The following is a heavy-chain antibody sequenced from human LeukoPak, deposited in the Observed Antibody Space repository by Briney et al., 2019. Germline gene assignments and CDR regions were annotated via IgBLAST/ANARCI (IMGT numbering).Heavy chain of an antibody. CDR2: INPNSGGT. J-gene: IGHJ4*02. CDR3: ARGRASPSGYYYDY. Sequence: GASVKVSCKASGYTFTGYYMHWVRQAPGQGLEWMGWINPNSGGTNYAQKLQGRVTMTRDTSISTAYMELSRLRSDDTAVYYCARGRASPSGYYYDYWGQGTLVTVSS. CDR1: GYTFTGYY. D-gene: IGHD3-22*01. V-gene: IGHV1-2*02.